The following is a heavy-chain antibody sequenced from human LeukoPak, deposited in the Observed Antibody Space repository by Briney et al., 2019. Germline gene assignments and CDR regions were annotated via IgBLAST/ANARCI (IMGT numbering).Heavy chain of an antibody. CDR3: ARGPRTEIDY. CDR2: IYNIGST. V-gene: IGHV4-59*01. Sequence: SETLSLTCTVSGGSISSYYWSWIRQPPGKGLEWIGYIYNIGSTNYHPSLKSRVTISVDTSKNQFSLQLSSVTAADTAVYYCARGPRTEIDYWGQGTLVTVSS. CDR1: GGSISSYY. J-gene: IGHJ4*02.